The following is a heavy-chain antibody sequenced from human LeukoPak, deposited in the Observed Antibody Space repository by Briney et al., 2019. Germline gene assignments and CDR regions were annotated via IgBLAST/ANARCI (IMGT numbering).Heavy chain of an antibody. V-gene: IGHV4-59*12. D-gene: IGHD6-19*01. CDR2: IYYSGST. J-gene: IGHJ1*01. CDR1: GGSISSYY. Sequence: SETLSLTCTVSGGSISSYYWSWIRQPPGKGLEWIGYIYYSGSTNYNPSLKSRVTISVDTSKNQFSLKLSSVTAADTAVYYCARRPIAVAGTKYFQHWGQGTLVTVSS. CDR3: ARRPIAVAGTKYFQH.